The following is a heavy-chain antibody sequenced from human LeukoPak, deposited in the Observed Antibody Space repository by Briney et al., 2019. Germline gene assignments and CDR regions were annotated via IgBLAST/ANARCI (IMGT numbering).Heavy chain of an antibody. Sequence: SETLSLTCTVSGGSISSYYWSWIRQPPGKGLEWIGYIYPSGNTNYNPSLKSRVTISVDTSKNQFSLKLSSVTAADTAVYYCARHVHVGAYFDYWGQGTLVTVSS. CDR2: IYPSGNT. D-gene: IGHD1-26*01. V-gene: IGHV4-4*09. J-gene: IGHJ4*02. CDR3: ARHVHVGAYFDY. CDR1: GGSISSYY.